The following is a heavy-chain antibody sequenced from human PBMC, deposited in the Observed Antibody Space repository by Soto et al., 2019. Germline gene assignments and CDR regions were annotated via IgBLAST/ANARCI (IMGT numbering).Heavy chain of an antibody. CDR3: VRDVESPGISGSWGAFDI. CDR1: GGSIRNYF. D-gene: IGHD1-20*01. CDR2: IYSSGNT. V-gene: IGHV4-4*07. J-gene: IGHJ3*02. Sequence: QVQLQESGPGLVKPSETLSLICTVSGGSIRNYFWTWIRQPAGKGLEWIGRIYSSGNTVYNASLKSRVTMSIDMSKNQFSLKLRSMTAVDTAVYYCVRDVESPGISGSWGAFDIWGQGTVVTVSS.